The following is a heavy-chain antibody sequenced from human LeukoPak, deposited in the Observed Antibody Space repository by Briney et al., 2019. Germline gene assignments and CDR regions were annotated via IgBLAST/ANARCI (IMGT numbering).Heavy chain of an antibody. Sequence: GGSLRLSCAASGFTFSTYAMTWVRQAPGKGLEWVSAISGNGGSTYYADSVKGRFTISRDNSKNTLYLQMNSLRAEDTAVYYCAKSSEATVTTGPYYFDYWGQGTLVTVSS. CDR2: ISGNGGST. CDR3: AKSSEATVTTGPYYFDY. D-gene: IGHD4-17*01. CDR1: GFTFSTYA. J-gene: IGHJ4*02. V-gene: IGHV3-23*01.